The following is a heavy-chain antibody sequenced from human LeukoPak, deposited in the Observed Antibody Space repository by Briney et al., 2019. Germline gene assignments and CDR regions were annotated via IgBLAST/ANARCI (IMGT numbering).Heavy chain of an antibody. D-gene: IGHD3-3*01. V-gene: IGHV3-48*04. CDR1: GFTFSSYW. CDR3: ARDGFFGGIDY. Sequence: PGGSLRLSCAASGFTFSSYWMHWVRQAPGKGLEWVSFMSTTGSTISYADSVKGRFTMSRDNAKNSLFLIMNSLRAEDTAVYYCARDGFFGGIDYWGQGTLVTVSS. CDR2: MSTTGSTI. J-gene: IGHJ4*02.